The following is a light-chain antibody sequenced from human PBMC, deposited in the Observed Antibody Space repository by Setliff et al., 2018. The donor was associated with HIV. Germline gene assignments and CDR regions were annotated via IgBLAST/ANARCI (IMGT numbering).Light chain of an antibody. Sequence: VLAQPPSVSAAPGQKVTMSCSGSSSNIGNNYVSWYQQLPGTAPKLLIYDNNERPSGIPDRFSGSKSGTSATLGITGLQTGDEADYYCGTWDSSLSAYVFGTGTKVTV. CDR3: GTWDSSLSAYV. CDR1: SSNIGNNY. V-gene: IGLV1-51*01. J-gene: IGLJ1*01. CDR2: DNN.